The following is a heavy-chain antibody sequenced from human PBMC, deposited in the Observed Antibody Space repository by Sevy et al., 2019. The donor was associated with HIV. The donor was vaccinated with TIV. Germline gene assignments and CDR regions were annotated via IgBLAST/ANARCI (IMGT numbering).Heavy chain of an antibody. V-gene: IGHV3-30*14. CDR1: GFTFSSYT. Sequence: GGSLTLSCAASGFTFSSYTMHWVRHAPGKGLEWVAFISYDGSRKYYADSVKGRFTISRDNSKNTLYLQMNNLRAEDTAVFYCARDLALSGSYSWLAYWGQGTLVTVSS. CDR2: ISYDGSRK. CDR3: ARDLALSGSYSWLAY. J-gene: IGHJ4*02. D-gene: IGHD1-26*01.